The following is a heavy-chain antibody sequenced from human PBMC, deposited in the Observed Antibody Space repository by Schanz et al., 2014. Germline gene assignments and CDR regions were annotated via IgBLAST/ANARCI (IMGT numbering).Heavy chain of an antibody. D-gene: IGHD3-10*01. CDR2: ICSRRTV. J-gene: IGHJ4*02. CDR1: GFTFSDYC. V-gene: IGHV3-11*01. CDR3: ARDRGAGCLQNLGDFDY. Sequence: VQLVESGGGLVKPGGSLRLSCAASGFTFSDYCMVWIRQAPGKGLEWVSYICSRRTVKYADSVKGRFTISRDNAMSSLKLHMGSLRVDDSAVYYGARDRGAGCLQNLGDFDYWGQGTLVTVSS.